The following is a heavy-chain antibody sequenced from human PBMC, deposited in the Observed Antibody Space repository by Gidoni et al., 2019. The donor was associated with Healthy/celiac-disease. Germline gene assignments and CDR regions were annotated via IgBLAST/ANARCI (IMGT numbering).Heavy chain of an antibody. CDR1: GGSISSGGYY. Sequence: QVQLQESGPGLVKPSQTLSLTCTVSGGSISSGGYYWSWIRQHPGKGLEWIGYIYYSGSTYYNPSLKSRVTISVDTSKNQFSLKLSSVTAADTAVYYCARANYYDSSGYYLTGPFDYWGQGTLVTVSS. CDR3: ARANYYDSSGYYLTGPFDY. D-gene: IGHD3-22*01. V-gene: IGHV4-31*03. J-gene: IGHJ4*02. CDR2: IYYSGST.